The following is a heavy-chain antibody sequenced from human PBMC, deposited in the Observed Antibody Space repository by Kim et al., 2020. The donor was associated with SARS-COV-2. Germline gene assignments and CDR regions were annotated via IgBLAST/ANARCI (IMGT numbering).Heavy chain of an antibody. Sequence: GGSLRLSCAASGFVFSSYAMHWVRQAPGKGLEWVALVFYDGDKKYYADSVKGRFTISRDNSKNTLYLQMNSLRAEDTAVYYCARGDTGYAYTISRIWGQG. CDR3: ARGDTGYAYTISRI. CDR2: VFYDGDKK. CDR1: GFVFSSYA. V-gene: IGHV3-33*01. J-gene: IGHJ3*01. D-gene: IGHD5-12*01.